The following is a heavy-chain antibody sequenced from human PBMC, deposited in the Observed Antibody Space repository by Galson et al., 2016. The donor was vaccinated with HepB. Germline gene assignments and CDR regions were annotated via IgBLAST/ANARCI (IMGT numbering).Heavy chain of an antibody. J-gene: IGHJ6*04. CDR1: GYSFSAYY. V-gene: IGHV1-2*02. D-gene: IGHD1-26*01. CDR2: INPNTGAT. Sequence: SVKVSCKASGYSFSAYYIHWVRQAPGQGLEWMGRINPNTGATDCAQKFQGRVTMSRDTTSRKAHMELKWLRSDDTAVYFCARVVLPGAWDHYYYGMDVWGKGTTVTVSS. CDR3: ARVVLPGAWDHYYYGMDV.